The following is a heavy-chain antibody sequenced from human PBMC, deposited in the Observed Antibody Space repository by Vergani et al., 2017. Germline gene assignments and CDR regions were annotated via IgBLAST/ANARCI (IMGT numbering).Heavy chain of an antibody. CDR2: ISYDGSNK. CDR3: ARDIVVVVAARRGGWFDP. CDR1: GFTFSSYG. J-gene: IGHJ5*02. Sequence: QVQLVESGGGVVQPGRSLRLSCAASGFTFSSYGMHWVRQAPGKGLEWVAVISYDGSNKYYADSVKGRFTISRDNSKNTRYLQMNSLRAEDTAVYYCARDIVVVVAARRGGWFDPWGQGTLVTVSS. D-gene: IGHD2-15*01. V-gene: IGHV3-30*03.